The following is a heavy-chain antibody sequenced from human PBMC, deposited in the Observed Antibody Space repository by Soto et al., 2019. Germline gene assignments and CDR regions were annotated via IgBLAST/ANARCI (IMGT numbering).Heavy chain of an antibody. D-gene: IGHD3-22*01. CDR1: GYTLTELS. V-gene: IGHV1-24*01. Sequence: ASVKVSCKVSGYTLTELSMHWVRQAPGKGLEWMGGFDPEDGETIYAQKFQGRVTMTEDTSTDTAYMELSSLRSEDTAAYYCATIYYDSSGYYSFGYDYWGQGTLVTVSS. CDR3: ATIYYDSSGYYSFGYDY. CDR2: FDPEDGET. J-gene: IGHJ4*02.